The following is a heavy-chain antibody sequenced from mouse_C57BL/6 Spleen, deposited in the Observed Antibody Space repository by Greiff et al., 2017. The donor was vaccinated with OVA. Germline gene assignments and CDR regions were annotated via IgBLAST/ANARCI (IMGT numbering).Heavy chain of an antibody. V-gene: IGHV1-81*01. CDR2: IYPRSGNT. CDR1: GYTFTSYG. J-gene: IGHJ2*01. Sequence: VQLQQSGAELARPGASVKLSCKASGYTFTSYGISWVKQRTGQGLEWIGEIYPRSGNTYYNEKFKGKDTLTADKSSSTAYMELRSLTSEDSAVYFCARNGGYYFDYWGQGTTHTVSS. CDR3: ARNGGYYFDY.